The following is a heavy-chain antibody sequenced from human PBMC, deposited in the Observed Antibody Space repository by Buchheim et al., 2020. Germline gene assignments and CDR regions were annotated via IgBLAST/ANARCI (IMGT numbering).Heavy chain of an antibody. CDR3: AKDMVGVGYIFDY. D-gene: IGHD5-12*01. CDR2: ISFDGSNK. Sequence: VQLVESGGGVVQPGRSLRLSCAASGFIFSSSGMHWVRQAPGKGLEWVALISFDGSNKYQADSVKGRFTISRDNSKKMVYLQMNSLRAEDTALYYCAKDMVGVGYIFDYWGQGTL. J-gene: IGHJ4*02. V-gene: IGHV3-30*18. CDR1: GFIFSSSG.